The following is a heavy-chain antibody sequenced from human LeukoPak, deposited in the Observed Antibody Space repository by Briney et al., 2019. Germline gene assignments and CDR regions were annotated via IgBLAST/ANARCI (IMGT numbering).Heavy chain of an antibody. CDR2: MNPNSGNT. J-gene: IGHJ4*02. V-gene: IGHV1-8*01. Sequence: ASVKVSCKASGYTFTSYDINWVRQATGQGLEWMGWMNPNSGNTGYAQKFQGRVTMTRSTSISTAYMELSSLRSEDTAVYYCAKRITIFGVVYFDYWGQGTLVTVSS. CDR1: GYTFTSYD. CDR3: AKRITIFGVVYFDY. D-gene: IGHD3-3*01.